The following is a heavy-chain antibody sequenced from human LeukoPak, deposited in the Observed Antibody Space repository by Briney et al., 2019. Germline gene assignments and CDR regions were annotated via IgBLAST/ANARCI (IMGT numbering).Heavy chain of an antibody. Sequence: PGGSLRLSCAASGFTFSSYSMSWVRQAPGKGLEWVSAISGSDGSTYYADSVKGRFTISRDNSKNTLYLQMSSLRAEDTAVHYRAKDLSPGVYWGQGTLVTVSS. CDR2: ISGSDGST. V-gene: IGHV3-23*01. J-gene: IGHJ4*02. CDR1: GFTFSSYS. CDR3: AKDLSPGVY. D-gene: IGHD2-8*01.